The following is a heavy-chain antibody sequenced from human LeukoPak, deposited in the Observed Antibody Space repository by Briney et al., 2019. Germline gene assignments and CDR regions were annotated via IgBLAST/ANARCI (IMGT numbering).Heavy chain of an antibody. Sequence: SETLSLTCAVYGRSFSGYYWSWIRPPPGKGLEWIGEINHSGSTNYNPSLKSRVTISVDTSKNQFSLKLSSVTTADTAVYYCARVYPGYSSSWYEGFFDYWGQGTLVTVSS. D-gene: IGHD6-13*01. J-gene: IGHJ4*02. V-gene: IGHV4-34*01. CDR2: INHSGST. CDR3: ARVYPGYSSSWYEGFFDY. CDR1: GRSFSGYY.